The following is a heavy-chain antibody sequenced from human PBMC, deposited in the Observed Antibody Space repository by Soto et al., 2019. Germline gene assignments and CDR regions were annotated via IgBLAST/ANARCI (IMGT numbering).Heavy chain of an antibody. CDR1: GFTFSSYA. D-gene: IGHD5-12*01. CDR2: SSGNGGTT. V-gene: IGHV3-64D*06. CDR3: VKALSARYNSAKAFDI. J-gene: IGHJ3*02. Sequence: PGGSLRLSCAASGFTFSSYAMHWVRQAPGKGLEYVSASSGNGGTTYYADSVNGRFTISRDNSKNTLSLQMSSLRPEDTAVYYCVKALSARYNSAKAFDIWGQGTMVTVSS.